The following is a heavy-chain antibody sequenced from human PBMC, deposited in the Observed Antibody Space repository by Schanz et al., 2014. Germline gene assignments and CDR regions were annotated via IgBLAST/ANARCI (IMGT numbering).Heavy chain of an antibody. Sequence: VQLVESGGGLVKPGGSLRLSCAASGFTFSDYYMSWIRQAPGKGLEWVSTISASGGSTYYADSVKGRFTISRDNSKNILYLQMNSLRAEDTAVYYCAKARRKSNCSGGRCFHYSYYGMDVWGQGTTVTGSS. CDR2: ISASGGST. D-gene: IGHD2-15*01. CDR1: GFTFSDYY. J-gene: IGHJ6*02. V-gene: IGHV3-23*04. CDR3: AKARRKSNCSGGRCFHYSYYGMDV.